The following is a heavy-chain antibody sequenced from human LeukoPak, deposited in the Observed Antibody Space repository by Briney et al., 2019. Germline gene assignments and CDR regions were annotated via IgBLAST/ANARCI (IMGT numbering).Heavy chain of an antibody. V-gene: IGHV3-74*01. D-gene: IGHD3-10*01. J-gene: IGHJ4*02. CDR3: ARGPRGGTLDY. CDR1: GFTFSSYW. Sequence: GGSLRLSCAASGFTFSSYWMHWVRQAPGKGLVWVSRINSDGSSTSYADAVKGRFTISRDNAKNTLYLQMNSLRAEDTAVYYCARGPRGGTLDYWGQGTLVTVSS. CDR2: INSDGSST.